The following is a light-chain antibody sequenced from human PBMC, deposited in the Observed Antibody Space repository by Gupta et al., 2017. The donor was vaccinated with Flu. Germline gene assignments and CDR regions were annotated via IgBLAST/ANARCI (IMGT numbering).Light chain of an antibody. Sequence: QSALTQPASVSGSAGPSITISCTATSSDVGDYNHVSWYQQHPGKAPKLMIYDVSTRPSGVANRFSGSKYGSTAALAITGLQAEDEADYYCSSYTTSTIFYVFGTGTKVTVL. CDR2: DVS. CDR3: SSYTTSTIFYV. J-gene: IGLJ1*01. V-gene: IGLV2-14*01. CDR1: SSDVGDYNH.